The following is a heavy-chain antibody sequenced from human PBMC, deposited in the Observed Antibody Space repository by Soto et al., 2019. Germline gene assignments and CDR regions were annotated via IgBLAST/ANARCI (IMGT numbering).Heavy chain of an antibody. CDR3: TKEENYGDFEGAYIDN. J-gene: IGHJ4*02. CDR2: MSYFETKE. CDR1: GFTLSNYG. V-gene: IGHV3-30*18. D-gene: IGHD4-17*01. Sequence: VQLVESGGGVVRPGGSLRLSCAASGFTLSNYGMHWDRQAPGKGLEWVGVMSYFETKEYYAESVKGRFTTSRDMSKTTQYLQTHSLTAEATALYNCTKEENYGDFEGAYIDNWGQGALVTVSS.